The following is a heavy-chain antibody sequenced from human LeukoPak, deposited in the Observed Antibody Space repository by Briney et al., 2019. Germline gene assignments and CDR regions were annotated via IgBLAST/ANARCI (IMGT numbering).Heavy chain of an antibody. Sequence: GGSLRLSCAASGFTFSSYSMNWVRQAPGKGLQWVSVTYTGGGAYYADSVKGRFTISRDNSKNTVYLQMNSLRAEDTAVYYCARVWELSFDRWGQGALVTVSS. CDR3: ARVWELSFDR. J-gene: IGHJ4*02. V-gene: IGHV3-53*01. CDR2: TYTGGGA. D-gene: IGHD1-26*01. CDR1: GFTFSSYS.